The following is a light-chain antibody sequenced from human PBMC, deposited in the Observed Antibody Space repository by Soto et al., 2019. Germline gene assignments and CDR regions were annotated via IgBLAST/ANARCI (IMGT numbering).Light chain of an antibody. V-gene: IGLV2-14*01. CDR1: SSDVGAYNY. Sequence: QSALTQPASVSGSLGQSITISCSGTSSDVGAYNYVSWYQQYPGKAHKLMIYHVTDRPSGVSNRFSGSKSGNTASLTISGLQDEDEADYYCCSYTTSNTFVFGTGTKLTVL. CDR3: CSYTTSNTFV. J-gene: IGLJ1*01. CDR2: HVT.